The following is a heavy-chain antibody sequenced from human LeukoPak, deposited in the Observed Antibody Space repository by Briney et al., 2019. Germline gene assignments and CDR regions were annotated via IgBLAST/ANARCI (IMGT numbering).Heavy chain of an antibody. CDR2: ISAYNGNT. J-gene: IGHJ4*02. D-gene: IGHD3-10*01. Sequence: GASVKVSCKASGYTFTSYGISWVRQAPGQGLEWMGWISAYNGNTNYAQKLQGRVTMTTDTSTSTAYMELRSLRSDDTAVYYCAREGGYYGSGSYLHYWGQGTLVTVSS. CDR1: GYTFTSYG. CDR3: AREGGYYGSGSYLHY. V-gene: IGHV1-18*01.